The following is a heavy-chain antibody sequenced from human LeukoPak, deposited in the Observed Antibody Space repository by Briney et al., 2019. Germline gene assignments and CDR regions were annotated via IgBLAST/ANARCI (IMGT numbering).Heavy chain of an antibody. Sequence: GGTLRLSCAASGFTFSSYGMNWVRQAPGKGLEWVSAISGSGGSTYYADSVKGRFTISRDNSKNTLYLQMNSLRAEDTAVYYCANIDVAPGHYYYYMDVWGKGTTVTISS. V-gene: IGHV3-23*01. CDR2: ISGSGGST. J-gene: IGHJ6*03. CDR3: ANIDVAPGHYYYYMDV. D-gene: IGHD3-16*01. CDR1: GFTFSSYG.